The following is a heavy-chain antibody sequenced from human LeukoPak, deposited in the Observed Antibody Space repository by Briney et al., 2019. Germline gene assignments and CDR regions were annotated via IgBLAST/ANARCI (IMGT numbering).Heavy chain of an antibody. D-gene: IGHD2-2*01. CDR1: GGTLSSYA. CDR3: ARGNIVVVPAAMVAFDI. J-gene: IGHJ3*02. V-gene: IGHV1-69*13. Sequence: LRASVKVSCKASGGTLSSYAISWVRQAPGQGLEWMGGIIPIFGTANYAQKFQGRVTITADESTSTAYMELSSLRSEDTAVYYCARGNIVVVPAAMVAFDIWGQGTMVTVSS. CDR2: IIPIFGTA.